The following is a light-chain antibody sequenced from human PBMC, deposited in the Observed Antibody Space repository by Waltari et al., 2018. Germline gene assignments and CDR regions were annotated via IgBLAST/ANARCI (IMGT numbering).Light chain of an antibody. V-gene: IGKV1-12*01. CDR1: QDISSA. Sequence: EIQMTQSPSSVSASVGDRVTITCRAGQDISSALAGYQQKPGQAPNLLIYAVSSLQSGVPSRFSGSGSGTDFTLTICSLQPEDLATYYCQQGSSFPPTFGQGTKVEIK. CDR3: QQGSSFPPT. J-gene: IGKJ1*01. CDR2: AVS.